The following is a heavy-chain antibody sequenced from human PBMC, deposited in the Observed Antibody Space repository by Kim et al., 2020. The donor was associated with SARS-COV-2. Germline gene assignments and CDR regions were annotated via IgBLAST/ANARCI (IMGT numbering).Heavy chain of an antibody. V-gene: IGHV7-4-1*02. Sequence: ASVKVSRKASGYTFTSYAMNWVRQAPGQGLEWMGRINTNTGNPTYAQGFTGRFVFSLDTSVSTAYLQISSLKAEDTAVYYCARDPSHDYGEIVFDYWGQGTLVTVSS. CDR2: INTNTGNP. CDR1: GYTFTSYA. CDR3: ARDPSHDYGEIVFDY. J-gene: IGHJ4*02. D-gene: IGHD4-17*01.